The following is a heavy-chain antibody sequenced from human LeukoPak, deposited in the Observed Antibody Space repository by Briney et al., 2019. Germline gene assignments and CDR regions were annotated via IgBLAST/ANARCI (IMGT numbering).Heavy chain of an antibody. J-gene: IGHJ4*02. CDR3: ARARYSSSSKYFDY. CDR2: ISGSGGIT. Sequence: AGGSLRLSCAASGFTFNSYAMSWVRQAPGKGLEWVSAISGSGGITHYADSVKGRFTTSRDNSKNTLYLQMNSLRAEDTAVYYCARARYSSSSKYFDYWGQGTLVTVSS. D-gene: IGHD6-6*01. CDR1: GFTFNSYA. V-gene: IGHV3-23*01.